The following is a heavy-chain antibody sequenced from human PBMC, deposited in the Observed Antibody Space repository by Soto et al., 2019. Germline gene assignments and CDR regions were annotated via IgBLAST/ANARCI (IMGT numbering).Heavy chain of an antibody. CDR2: VNSDGSMT. Sequence: EVQLVVSGGGLVQPGGSVRLSCAASGFTLSGYWMHWVRQVPGKGLVWVSRVNSDGSMTAYADSVNGRFTISRDNAKNTLYLQMNSLKADDTAVYYCARGKDQRNTQTYSYFDSWGQGTQVAVSS. CDR3: ARGKDQRNTQTYSYFDS. D-gene: IGHD5-18*01. CDR1: GFTLSGYW. V-gene: IGHV3-74*01. J-gene: IGHJ4*02.